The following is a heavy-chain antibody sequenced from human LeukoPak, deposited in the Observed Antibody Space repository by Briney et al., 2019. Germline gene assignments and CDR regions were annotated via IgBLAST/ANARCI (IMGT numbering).Heavy chain of an antibody. J-gene: IGHJ6*02. D-gene: IGHD2-2*01. CDR3: ARTSPYFYYGMDV. CDR1: GGSISDYY. CDR2: FYYSGST. V-gene: IGHV4-59*08. Sequence: SETLSLTCTVSGGSISDYYWSWIRQPPGKGLEWIGYFYYSGSTNYNPSLKSQVTISVDTSKNQSSLKLSSVTAADTAVYYCARTSPYFYYGMDVWGQGTTVTVSS.